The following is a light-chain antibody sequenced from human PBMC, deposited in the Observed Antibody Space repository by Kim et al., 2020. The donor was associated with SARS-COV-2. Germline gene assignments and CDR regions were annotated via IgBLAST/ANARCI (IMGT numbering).Light chain of an antibody. CDR2: TTS. Sequence: ASVGDRITITCRASRGIGRRLASYQQKTGKAPNLLVYTTSSLQSGVPSRFSGSRSGTDFTITISSLQPEDFATYHCLQASIFPLTFGGGTKVDIK. CDR3: LQASIFPLT. J-gene: IGKJ4*01. CDR1: RGIGRR. V-gene: IGKV1-12*01.